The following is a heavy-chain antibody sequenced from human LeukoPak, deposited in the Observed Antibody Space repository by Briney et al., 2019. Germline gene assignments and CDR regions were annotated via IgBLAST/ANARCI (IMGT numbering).Heavy chain of an antibody. J-gene: IGHJ4*02. CDR2: LSGSGGAT. CDR1: GFTFSEYY. D-gene: IGHD2-8*01. V-gene: IGHV3-23*01. Sequence: GGSLRLSCVASGFTFSEYYMDWVRQAPGKGLEWVAALSGSGGATYYADSAKGRFTISRDNSKSTLYLQMNSLRDEDTAIYYCAKSSARVLMGHFDYWGQGTLVTVSS. CDR3: AKSSARVLMGHFDY.